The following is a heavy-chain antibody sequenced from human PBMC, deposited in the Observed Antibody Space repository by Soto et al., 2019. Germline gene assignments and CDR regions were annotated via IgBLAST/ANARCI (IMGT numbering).Heavy chain of an antibody. D-gene: IGHD2-2*01. CDR2: IWYDGSNK. CDR3: ASKRNFCISTSCCDNYYYSGIDV. Sequence: KGLERVAVIWYDGSNKYYADSVKGRFTISRDNSKNTLDLQMNSLRAEDTAVYYCASKRNFCISTSCCDNYYYSGIDVWGQRTTGSGSS. V-gene: IGHV3-33*01. J-gene: IGHJ6*02.